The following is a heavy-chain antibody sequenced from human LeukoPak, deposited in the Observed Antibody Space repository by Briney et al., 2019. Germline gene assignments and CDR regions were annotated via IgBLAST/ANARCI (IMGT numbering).Heavy chain of an antibody. J-gene: IGHJ4*02. V-gene: IGHV3-66*01. CDR2: IYSGGSS. CDR1: GFTVSSSY. CDR3: SRDLTH. Sequence: GGSLRLSCAASGFTVSSSYMTWVRQAPGKGLEWVSGIYSGGSSYYPDSVKGRFTISRDNSKNTLYLQMDSLRVEDTAVYYCSRDLTHWGQGTLVTVSS.